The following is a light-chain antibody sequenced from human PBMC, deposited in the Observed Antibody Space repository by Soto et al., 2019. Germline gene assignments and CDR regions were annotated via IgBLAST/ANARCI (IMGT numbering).Light chain of an antibody. CDR1: KSISSY. CDR3: QQSYLTPLT. V-gene: IGKV1-39*01. J-gene: IGKJ4*01. Sequence: DIQITHPPSSLSASVGDRFTTTCRASKSISSYLNWYQQKPGKAPKLLIYASSSLQSGVPSRFSGSGSGTDFTLTISSLQPEDFATYYRQQSYLTPLTFGGGTKVDI. CDR2: ASS.